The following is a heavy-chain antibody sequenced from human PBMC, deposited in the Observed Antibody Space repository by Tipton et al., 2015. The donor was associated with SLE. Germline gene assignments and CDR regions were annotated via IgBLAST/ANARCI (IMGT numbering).Heavy chain of an antibody. CDR3: ARGRKTSNTSWGYCYYYMDV. CDR2: INHRGGT. CDR1: GGSVSGFY. Sequence: TLSLTCTVFGGSVSGFYWNWIRQSPEKGLEWIGEINHRGGTTYFSSLKGRVTISLDTSKNQISLKLSSLTAADTAVYFCARGRKTSNTSWGYCYYYMDVWGGGTTVTVSS. D-gene: IGHD2/OR15-2a*01. J-gene: IGHJ6*03. V-gene: IGHV4-34*01.